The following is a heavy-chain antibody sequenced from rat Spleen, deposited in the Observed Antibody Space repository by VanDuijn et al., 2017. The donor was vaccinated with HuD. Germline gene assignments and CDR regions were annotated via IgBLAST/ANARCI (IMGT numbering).Heavy chain of an antibody. Sequence: EVQLVESGGGLVQPGRSLKLSCVASGFTFNNYWMTWIRQAPKKGLEWVASISYGGGGTYYPDSVKGRFTISRDNAKSTLYLQMDSLRNEDTASYYGARHGIYNNYCWFAYWCQGTLVTVSS. V-gene: IGHV5-31*01. J-gene: IGHJ3*01. CDR1: GFTFNNYW. D-gene: IGHD1-10*01. CDR2: ISYGGGGT. CDR3: ARHGIYNNYCWFAY.